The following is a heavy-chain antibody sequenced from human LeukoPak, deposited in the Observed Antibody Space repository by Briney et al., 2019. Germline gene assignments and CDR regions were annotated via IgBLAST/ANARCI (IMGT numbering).Heavy chain of an antibody. J-gene: IGHJ1*01. Sequence: GGSLRLSCAASGFTFSTYVMSWVRQAPGKGLEWVSGISGSGDNTYYTDSVKGRFTISRDNSKNTLYLQMNSLRAEDTAVYYCAKDSYYYDSSGYYPSYTAEYFQHWGQGTLVTVSS. CDR1: GFTFSTYV. CDR3: AKDSYYYDSSGYYPSYTAEYFQH. V-gene: IGHV3-23*01. CDR2: ISGSGDNT. D-gene: IGHD3-22*01.